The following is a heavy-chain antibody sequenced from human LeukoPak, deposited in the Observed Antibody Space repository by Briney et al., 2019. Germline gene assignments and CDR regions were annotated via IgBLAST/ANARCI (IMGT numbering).Heavy chain of an antibody. CDR3: AKDCLNRSSWPNPLDY. J-gene: IGHJ4*02. V-gene: IGHV3-43*01. CDR2: ISWDGGST. CDR1: GFTFDDYT. Sequence: GGSLRLSCAASGFTFDDYTMYWVRQAPGKGLEWVSLISWDGGSTYYADSVKGRFTISRDNSKNSLYLQMNSLRTEDTALYYCAKDCLNRSSWPNPLDYWGQGTLVTVSS. D-gene: IGHD6-13*01.